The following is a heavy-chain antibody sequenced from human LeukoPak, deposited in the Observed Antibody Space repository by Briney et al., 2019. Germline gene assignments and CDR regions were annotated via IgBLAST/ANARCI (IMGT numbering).Heavy chain of an antibody. CDR3: ARGESAQGLRFLEWLLDFDY. CDR2: INPNSGGT. D-gene: IGHD3-3*01. V-gene: IGHV1-2*02. J-gene: IGHJ4*02. CDR1: GYTFTGYY. Sequence: ASVKVSCKASGYTFTGYYMHWVRQAPGQGLEWMGWINPNSGGTNYAQKFQGRVTMTRDTSISTAYMELSRLRSDDTAVYYCARGESAQGLRFLEWLLDFDYWGQETLVTVSS.